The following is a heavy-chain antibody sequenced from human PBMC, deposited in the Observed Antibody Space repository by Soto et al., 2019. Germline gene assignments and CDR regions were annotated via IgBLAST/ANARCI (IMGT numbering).Heavy chain of an antibody. V-gene: IGHV1-18*04. CDR2: ISAYNGNT. CDR1: GYTFTSYG. D-gene: IGHD3-9*01. J-gene: IGHJ5*02. Sequence: ASVKLSFKASGYTFTSYGISWLRHAPGQGVEWMGWISAYNGNTNYAQKLQGRVTMTTDTSTSTAYMELRSLRSDDTAVYHCARDHGHPIRYFDWFTNAFDPWGQGTLVSVSS. CDR3: ARDHGHPIRYFDWFTNAFDP.